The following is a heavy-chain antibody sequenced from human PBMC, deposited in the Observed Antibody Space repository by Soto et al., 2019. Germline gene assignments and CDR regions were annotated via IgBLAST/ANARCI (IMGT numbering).Heavy chain of an antibody. V-gene: IGHV4-4*02. CDR3: ARVGGYCSGGSCYSLSYFDY. CDR1: GGSISSSNW. Sequence: QVQLQESGPGLVKPSGTLSLTCAVSGGSISSSNWWSWVRKPPGKGREWIGEIYHSGSTNYNPSLKSRVTISVDKSKNQFSLKLSSVTAADTAVYYCARVGGYCSGGSCYSLSYFDYWGQGTLVTVSS. J-gene: IGHJ4*02. D-gene: IGHD2-15*01. CDR2: IYHSGST.